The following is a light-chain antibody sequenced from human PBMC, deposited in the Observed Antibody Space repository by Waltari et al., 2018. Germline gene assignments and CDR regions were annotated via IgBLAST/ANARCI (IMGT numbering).Light chain of an antibody. CDR1: QSVSSY. CDR3: QQRSNWPIT. V-gene: IGKV3-11*01. Sequence: EIVLTQSPATLSLSPGERATLSCRAGQSVSSYLAWYQQKPGQAPRLLIYDASNRATGIPARFSGSGYGADFTLTISSLEPDDFALYYCQQRSNWPITFGQGTRLEIK. J-gene: IGKJ5*01. CDR2: DAS.